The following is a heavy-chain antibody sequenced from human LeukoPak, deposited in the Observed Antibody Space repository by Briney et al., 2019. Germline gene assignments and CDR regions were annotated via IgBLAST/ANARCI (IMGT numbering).Heavy chain of an antibody. CDR2: ISSSSSTI. D-gene: IGHD1-26*01. J-gene: IGHJ3*02. V-gene: IGHV3-48*04. CDR1: GFTFGTYS. Sequence: PGGSLRLSCAASGFTFGTYSMNWVRQAPGRGLEWVSYISSSSSTIYYADSVKGRFTISRDNAKNSLYLQMNSLRAEDTAVYYCARYEGSYYADAFDIWGQGTMVTVSS. CDR3: ARYEGSYYADAFDI.